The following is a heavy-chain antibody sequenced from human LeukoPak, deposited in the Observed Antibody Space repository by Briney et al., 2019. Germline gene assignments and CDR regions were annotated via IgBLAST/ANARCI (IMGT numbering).Heavy chain of an antibody. CDR3: ARLPIAVAGTIDY. CDR2: IYYSGST. J-gene: IGHJ4*02. Sequence: PSETPSLTCTVSGGSISSSSYYWGWIRQPPGKGLEWIGSIYYSGSTYYNPSLKSRVTISVDTSKNQFSLKLSSVTAADTAVYYCARLPIAVAGTIDYWGQGTLVTVSS. V-gene: IGHV4-39*01. CDR1: GGSISSSSYY. D-gene: IGHD6-19*01.